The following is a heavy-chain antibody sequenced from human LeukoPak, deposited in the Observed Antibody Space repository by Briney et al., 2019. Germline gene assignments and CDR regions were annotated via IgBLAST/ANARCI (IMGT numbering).Heavy chain of an antibody. CDR3: ATGRRYFDS. CDR1: GVTVTSNY. D-gene: IGHD1-1*01. V-gene: IGHV3-53*01. CDR2: IYSGGIT. J-gene: IGHJ4*02. Sequence: GGSLRLSCAASGVTVTSNYMTWVRQAPGKGLEWVAIIYSGGITYYADSVKDRSSISRGNSKNTVYLQMNNLRVDDTAVYYCATGRRYFDSWGPGTLVTVSS.